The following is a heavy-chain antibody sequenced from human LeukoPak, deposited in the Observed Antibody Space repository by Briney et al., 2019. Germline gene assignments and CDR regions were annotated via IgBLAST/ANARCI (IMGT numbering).Heavy chain of an antibody. V-gene: IGHV4-39*01. J-gene: IGHJ4*02. CDR2: IYYTGTT. CDR1: GGSISSSSYY. Sequence: SETLSLTCTVSGGSISSSSYYWGWIRQPPGKGLQWIGSIYYTGTTYYNPSLKSRVTMSVDTSKNQFSLKLSSVTAADTAVYYCARMRTRVVTLFDYWGQGTLVTVSS. D-gene: IGHD2-21*02. CDR3: ARMRTRVVTLFDY.